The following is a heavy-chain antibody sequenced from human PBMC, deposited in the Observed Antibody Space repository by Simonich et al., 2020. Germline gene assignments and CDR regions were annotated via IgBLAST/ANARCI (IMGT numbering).Heavy chain of an antibody. CDR2: NYYMGST. CDR1: GGSISSSSYY. V-gene: IGHV4-39*01. D-gene: IGHD2-8*01. CDR3: ARQRVLMVYAIDY. J-gene: IGHJ4*02. Sequence: QLQLQESGPGLVKPSETLSLTCTVSGGSISSSSYYWGWIRQPPGKGLEWIGSNYYMGSTDYTPSLKSRVTISGDTSKNQFSLKLSSLTAADTAVYYCARQRVLMVYAIDYWGQGTLVTVSS.